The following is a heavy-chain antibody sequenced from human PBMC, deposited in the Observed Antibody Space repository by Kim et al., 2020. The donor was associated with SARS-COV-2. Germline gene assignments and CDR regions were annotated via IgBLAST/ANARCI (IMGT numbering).Heavy chain of an antibody. CDR3: ASSTYSGGWYY. CDR2: ISSSGSTI. D-gene: IGHD6-19*01. V-gene: IGHV3-48*03. CDR1: GFTFSSYE. Sequence: GGSLRLSCAASGFTFSSYEMNWVRQAPGKGLEWVSYISSSGSTIYYADSVKGRFTISRDNAKNSLYLQMNSLRAEDTAVYYCASSTYSGGWYYWGQGTLVTVSS. J-gene: IGHJ4*02.